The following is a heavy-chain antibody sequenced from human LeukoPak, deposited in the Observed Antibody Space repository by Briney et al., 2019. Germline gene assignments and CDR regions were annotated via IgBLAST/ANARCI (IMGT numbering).Heavy chain of an antibody. CDR2: ISVSGSST. CDR1: GFTFTTYA. D-gene: IGHD6-13*01. CDR3: ARGIRSWDYFDY. J-gene: IGHJ4*02. V-gene: IGHV3-23*01. Sequence: GGSLRLSCAASGFTFTTYAMSWVRQAPGKGLEWVSAISVSGSSTYYADSVKGRFTISRDNPRNTLYLQMNSLRAEDTAVYYCARGIRSWDYFDYWGQGTLVTVSS.